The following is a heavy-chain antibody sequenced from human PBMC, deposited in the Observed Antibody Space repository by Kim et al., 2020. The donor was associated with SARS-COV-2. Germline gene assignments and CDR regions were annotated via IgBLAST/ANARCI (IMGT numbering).Heavy chain of an antibody. J-gene: IGHJ4*02. CDR2: ISISGETT. V-gene: IGHV3-23*01. Sequence: GGSLRLSCAASGFTFSRYGMTWVRQSPGKGLEWVSDISISGETTYYTDSVKGRFTISRDNSKNTLYLLMNSLRAEDTAVYFCAKSGSGRYFDYWGQGTLVTVSS. CDR1: GFTFSRYG. CDR3: AKSGSGRYFDY. D-gene: IGHD1-26*01.